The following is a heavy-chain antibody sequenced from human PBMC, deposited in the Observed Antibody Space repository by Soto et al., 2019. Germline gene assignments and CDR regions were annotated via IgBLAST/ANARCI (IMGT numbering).Heavy chain of an antibody. CDR1: GFTFSSYS. J-gene: IGHJ4*02. V-gene: IGHV3-23*01. CDR2: IPGGGGFT. Sequence: PGGSLRLSCAASGFTFSSYSMGWVRQAPGKGLEWVSVIPGGGGFTYYADSAKGRFTISRDDSNNTLYLQMNSLRTEDTAIYFCAKGKPARIIDDWGQGTLVTVSS. CDR3: AKGKPARIIDD. D-gene: IGHD6-6*01.